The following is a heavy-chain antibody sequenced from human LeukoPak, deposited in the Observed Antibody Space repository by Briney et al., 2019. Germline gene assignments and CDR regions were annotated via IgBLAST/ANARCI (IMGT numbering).Heavy chain of an antibody. J-gene: IGHJ5*02. D-gene: IGHD6-25*01. CDR3: ARGSSALRWFDP. CDR1: GGSFSGYY. CDR2: INHSGST. V-gene: IGHV4-34*01. Sequence: SETLSLTCAVYGGSFSGYYWSWIRQPPGKGLEWIGEINHSGSTNHNPSLKSRVTISVDTSKNQFSLKLSSVTAADTAVYYCARGSSALRWFDPWGQGTLVTVSS.